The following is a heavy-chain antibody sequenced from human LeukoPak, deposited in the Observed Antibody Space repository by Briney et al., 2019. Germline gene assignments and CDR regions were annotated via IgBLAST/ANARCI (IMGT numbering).Heavy chain of an antibody. V-gene: IGHV1-8*03. D-gene: IGHD3-3*01. Sequence: GASVKVSCKASGYTFTSYDINWVRQATGQGLEWMGWMNPNSGNTGYAQKFQGRVTITRNTSISTAYMELSSLRSEDTAVYYCARQSNYDFLSGYSPNYYYMDVWGKGTMVTVSS. CDR1: GYTFTSYD. J-gene: IGHJ6*03. CDR2: MNPNSGNT. CDR3: ARQSNYDFLSGYSPNYYYMDV.